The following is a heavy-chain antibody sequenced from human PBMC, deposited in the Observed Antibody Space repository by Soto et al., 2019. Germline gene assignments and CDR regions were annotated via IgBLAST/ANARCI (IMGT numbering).Heavy chain of an antibody. V-gene: IGHV4-59*01. J-gene: IGHJ3*02. Sequence: PSETLSLTCTVSGGSISSYYWSWIRQPPGKGLEWIGYIYYSGSTNYNPSLKSRVTISVDTSKNQFSLKLSSVTAADTAVYYCARSPYVWGSYRYTPDAFAIWGHGTMVTVS. CDR2: IYYSGST. CDR3: ARSPYVWGSYRYTPDAFAI. CDR1: GGSISSYY. D-gene: IGHD3-16*02.